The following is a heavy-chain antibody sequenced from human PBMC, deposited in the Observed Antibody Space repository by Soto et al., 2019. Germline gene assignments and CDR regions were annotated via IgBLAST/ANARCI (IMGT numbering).Heavy chain of an antibody. Sequence: QLQLQESGPGLVKPSETLSLTCTVSGGSISSSSYYWGWIRQPPGKGLEWIGSIYYSGSTYYNPSLKSRVTISVDTSKNQFALKLSSVTAADTAVYYCARTAIKVFYPVTTFYWGQGTLVTVSS. V-gene: IGHV4-39*01. CDR2: IYYSGST. J-gene: IGHJ4*02. CDR3: ARTAIKVFYPVTTFY. D-gene: IGHD4-17*01. CDR1: GGSISSSSYY.